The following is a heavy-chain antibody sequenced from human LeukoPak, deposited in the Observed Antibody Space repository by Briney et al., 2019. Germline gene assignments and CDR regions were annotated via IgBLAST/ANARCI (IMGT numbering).Heavy chain of an antibody. CDR1: GYSISSGYY. Sequence: PSETLSLTCTVSGYSISSGYYWGWIRQPPGKGLEWIGSIYHSGSTYYNPSLKSRVTASVDTSKNQFSLKLSSVTAADTAVYYCASVQRPMVRGNYYYYYMDVWGKGTTVTLSS. CDR2: IYHSGST. D-gene: IGHD3-10*01. V-gene: IGHV4-38-2*02. J-gene: IGHJ6*03. CDR3: ASVQRPMVRGNYYYYYMDV.